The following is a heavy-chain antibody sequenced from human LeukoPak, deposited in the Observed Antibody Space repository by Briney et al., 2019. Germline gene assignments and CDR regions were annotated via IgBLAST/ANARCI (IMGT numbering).Heavy chain of an antibody. CDR3: ARDTYGSDY. CDR1: GYTFSDHH. Sequence: ASVNVSRKASGYTFSDHHMHSVRQAPGQRLEWMGKITPSDGSTTYTQKFQDRVTMTRDTSTSTGYMGLNSLSSEDTALYYCARDTYGSDYWGQGTLVTVSS. CDR2: ITPSDGST. V-gene: IGHV1-46*01. J-gene: IGHJ4*02. D-gene: IGHD3-10*01.